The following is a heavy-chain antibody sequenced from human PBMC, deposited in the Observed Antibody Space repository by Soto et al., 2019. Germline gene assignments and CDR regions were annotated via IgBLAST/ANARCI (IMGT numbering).Heavy chain of an antibody. CDR1: GYTFNRHG. CDR3: ARVRIVGAREIDF. V-gene: IGHV1-18*04. Sequence: ASVKVSCKASGYTFNRHGITWVRQAPGQGLEWMGWISGYNGDVNYEQKFQGRVTLSSDTLTSTVYLELKSLRFDDTAVYYCARVRIVGAREIDFWGQGPMVTVSS. D-gene: IGHD1-26*01. J-gene: IGHJ4*02. CDR2: ISGYNGDV.